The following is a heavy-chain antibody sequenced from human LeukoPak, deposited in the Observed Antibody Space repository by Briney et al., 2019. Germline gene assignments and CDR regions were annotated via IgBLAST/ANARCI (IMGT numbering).Heavy chain of an antibody. V-gene: IGHV3-30*04. CDR1: GFTFSSYV. J-gene: IGHJ4*02. CDR2: ISYDGSNE. Sequence: GGSLRLSCAASGFTFSSYVMHWVRQAPGKGLEWVAIISYDGSNEYYADSVKGRFTISRDNAKNSVYLQMNSLRAEDTAVYYCARDLMIVMVEEEGSADYWGQGTLVTVSS. CDR3: ARDLMIVMVEEEGSADY. D-gene: IGHD3-22*01.